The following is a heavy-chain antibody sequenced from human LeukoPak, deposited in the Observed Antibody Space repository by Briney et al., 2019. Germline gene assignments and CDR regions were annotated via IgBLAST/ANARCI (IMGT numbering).Heavy chain of an antibody. Sequence: GGSLRLSCAASGFTFRSYGMHWVRQAPGKGLEWVAFIRYDGSNKYYADSVKGRFTISRDNSKNTLYLQINSLRAEDTAVYYCARDTAKDGTIAAAGTSDYWGQGTLVTVSS. V-gene: IGHV3-30*02. CDR1: GFTFRSYG. CDR3: ARDTAKDGTIAAAGTSDY. CDR2: IRYDGSNK. D-gene: IGHD6-13*01. J-gene: IGHJ4*02.